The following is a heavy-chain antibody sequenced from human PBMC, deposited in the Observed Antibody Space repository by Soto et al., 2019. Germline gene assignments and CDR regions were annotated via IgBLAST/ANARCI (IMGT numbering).Heavy chain of an antibody. J-gene: IGHJ4*02. CDR2: ISSSSSYT. Sequence: GGSLRLSCAASGFTFSDYYMSWIRQAPGKGLEWVSYISSSSSYTNYADSVKGRFTISRDNAKNSLYLQMNRLRAEDTAVYYCARARKSGYPRRLSYFDYWGQGALVTVSS. D-gene: IGHD5-12*01. V-gene: IGHV3-11*06. CDR3: ARARKSGYPRRLSYFDY. CDR1: GFTFSDYY.